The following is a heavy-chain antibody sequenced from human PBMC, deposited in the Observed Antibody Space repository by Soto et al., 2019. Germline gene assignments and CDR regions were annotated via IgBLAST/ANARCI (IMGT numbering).Heavy chain of an antibody. Sequence: ASVKVSCKASGYTFTSYGISWVRQAPGQGLEWMGWISAYNGNTNYAQKLQGRVTMTTDTSTSTAYMELRSLRSDDTAVYYCARVEGYGDYGEGIEYYYYYYMDVWGKGTTVTVSS. CDR2: ISAYNGNT. D-gene: IGHD4-17*01. CDR1: GYTFTSYG. CDR3: ARVEGYGDYGEGIEYYYYYYMDV. J-gene: IGHJ6*03. V-gene: IGHV1-18*01.